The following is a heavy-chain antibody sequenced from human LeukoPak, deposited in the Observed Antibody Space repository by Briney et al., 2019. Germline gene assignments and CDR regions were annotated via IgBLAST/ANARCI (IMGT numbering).Heavy chain of an antibody. Sequence: PSETLSLTCTVSGGSISSYYWSWIRQPPGKGLEWIGYIYYSGSTNYNPSLKSRVTISVDTSKNQFSLKLSSVTAADTAVYYCARDGIYDYVWGSYRYAFDIWGQGTMVTVSS. CDR3: ARDGIYDYVWGSYRYAFDI. D-gene: IGHD3-16*02. CDR2: IYYSGST. CDR1: GGSISSYY. J-gene: IGHJ3*02. V-gene: IGHV4-59*01.